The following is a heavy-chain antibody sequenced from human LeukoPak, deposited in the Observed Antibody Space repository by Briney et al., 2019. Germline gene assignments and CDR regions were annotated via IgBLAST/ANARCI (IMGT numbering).Heavy chain of an antibody. Sequence: GGSLRLSCAASRFIFSSFWMSWVRQAPGKGLEWVANIKQDGNEKYYVDSVKGRFTISRDNAKNSLYLQMNSLRAEDTAVYYCARDWGKSTSIPPDYWGQGTLVTVSS. CDR3: ARDWGKSTSIPPDY. CDR1: RFIFSSFW. D-gene: IGHD2-2*01. CDR2: IKQDGNEK. V-gene: IGHV3-7*03. J-gene: IGHJ4*02.